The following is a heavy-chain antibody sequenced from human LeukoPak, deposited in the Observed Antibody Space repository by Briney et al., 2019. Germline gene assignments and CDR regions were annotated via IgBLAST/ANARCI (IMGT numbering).Heavy chain of an antibody. CDR2: IYCSGST. Sequence: PSETLSLTCTVSGGSLSSSSYYWGWVRQPPGKGLEWIGNIYCSGSTYYNPSLKSRLTISLDTSQRHFSLRLSSVTAADTASYYCTRGSYDVLTGYSTLGEYWGQGTLVTVSS. D-gene: IGHD3-9*01. V-gene: IGHV4-39*02. CDR1: GGSLSSSSYY. J-gene: IGHJ4*02. CDR3: TRGSYDVLTGYSTLGEY.